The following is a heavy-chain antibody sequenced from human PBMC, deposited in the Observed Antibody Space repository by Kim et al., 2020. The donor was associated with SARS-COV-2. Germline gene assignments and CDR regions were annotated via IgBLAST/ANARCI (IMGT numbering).Heavy chain of an antibody. D-gene: IGHD2-2*01. Sequence: GGSLRLSCAASGFTFSSYAMHWVRQAPGKGLEWVAVISYDGSNKYYADSVKGRFTISRDNSKNTLYLQMNSLRAEDTAVYYCAREALSALPAALAYYFDYWGQGTLVTVSS. CDR2: ISYDGSNK. CDR1: GFTFSSYA. CDR3: AREALSALPAALAYYFDY. V-gene: IGHV3-30-3*01. J-gene: IGHJ4*02.